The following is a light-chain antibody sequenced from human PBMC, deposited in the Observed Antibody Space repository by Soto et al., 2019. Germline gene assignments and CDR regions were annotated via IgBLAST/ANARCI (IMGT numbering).Light chain of an antibody. CDR1: QSVSSN. Sequence: EIVMTQSPATLAVSPGERATLSFRASQSVSSNLAGYQQKPGQAPRLLIYGASTRATGIPARFSGSGSGTKFTLTLSSLQSEDFAVYFCQQYNNWITFGQGTLMEI. J-gene: IGKJ5*01. CDR2: GAS. V-gene: IGKV3-15*01. CDR3: QQYNNWIT.